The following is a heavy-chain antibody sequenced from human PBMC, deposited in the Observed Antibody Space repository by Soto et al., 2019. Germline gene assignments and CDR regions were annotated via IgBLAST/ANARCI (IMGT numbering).Heavy chain of an antibody. D-gene: IGHD4-17*01. CDR3: ARGRYYYGDYWTEIDY. Sequence: ASVKVSCKASGYTFTRYYMHWVRQAPGQGLEWMGIINPSGGSTSYAQKFQGRVTMTRDTSTSTVYMELSSLRSEDTAVYYCARGRYYYGDYWTEIDYWGQGTLVTGLL. CDR1: GYTFTRYY. CDR2: INPSGGST. J-gene: IGHJ4*02. V-gene: IGHV1-46*03.